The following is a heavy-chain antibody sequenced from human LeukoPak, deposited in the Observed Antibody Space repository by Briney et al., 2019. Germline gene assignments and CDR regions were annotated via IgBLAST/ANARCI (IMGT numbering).Heavy chain of an antibody. J-gene: IGHJ4*02. D-gene: IGHD6-6*01. CDR1: GGSISSSSYY. Sequence: SSETLSLTCTVSGGSISSSSYYWGWIRQPPEKGLEWFGSIYYSGSTYYNPSLKSRVTISVDTSKNQFSLKLSSVAAADTAVYYCARAIAAPDYWGQGTLVTVSS. CDR3: ARAIAAPDY. V-gene: IGHV4-39*07. CDR2: IYYSGST.